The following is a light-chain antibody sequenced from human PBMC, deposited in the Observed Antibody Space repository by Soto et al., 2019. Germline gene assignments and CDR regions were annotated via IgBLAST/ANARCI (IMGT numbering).Light chain of an antibody. CDR3: QQYNKWPRT. Sequence: ETVMTQSPATLSVSPGERATLSCRASQSVSSKLAWYQQKPGQAPRLLIYGASTRATGIPARFSGSGSGTEFTLSISSLQSEDFVVYYCQQYNKWPRTFGQGTKVEIK. CDR2: GAS. J-gene: IGKJ1*01. V-gene: IGKV3-15*01. CDR1: QSVSSK.